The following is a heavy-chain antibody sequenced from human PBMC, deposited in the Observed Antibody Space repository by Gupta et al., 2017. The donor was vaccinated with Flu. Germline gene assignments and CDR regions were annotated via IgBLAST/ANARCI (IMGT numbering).Heavy chain of an antibody. J-gene: IGHJ4*02. D-gene: IGHD2-2*03. CDR1: GSTSTTHG. CDR3: ANGHCPLDECYTLFPAPDK. V-gene: IGHV3-30*18. Sequence: QVTLVHSGGGVVKPGMSLSLSCAASGSTSTTHGIECVRPPPGKGLERGASMAEYGSRERDPGSVKVRIAISRDNLRNTIELQRNSLRNEDTAIYYCANGHCPLDECYTLFPAPDKWSQGTQVTVSS. CDR2: MAEYGSRE.